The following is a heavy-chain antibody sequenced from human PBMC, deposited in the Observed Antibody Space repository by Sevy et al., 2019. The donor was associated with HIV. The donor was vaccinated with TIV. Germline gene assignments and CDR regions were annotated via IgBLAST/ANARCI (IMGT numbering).Heavy chain of an antibody. Sequence: ASVKVSCKASGGTFSSYAISWVRQAPGQGLEWMGGIIPIFGTANYAQKFQGRVTITADESTSTAYMELSSLRSEDTAVYYCASTLGYCISTSCPGPFDIWGQGTMVTVSS. CDR1: GGTFSSYA. D-gene: IGHD2-2*01. V-gene: IGHV1-69*13. CDR2: IIPIFGTA. J-gene: IGHJ3*02. CDR3: ASTLGYCISTSCPGPFDI.